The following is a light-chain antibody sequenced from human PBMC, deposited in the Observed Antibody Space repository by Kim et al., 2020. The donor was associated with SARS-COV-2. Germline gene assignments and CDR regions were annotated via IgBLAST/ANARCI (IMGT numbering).Light chain of an antibody. V-gene: IGKV3-20*01. CDR1: QSVSSSY. CDR2: GAS. CDR3: QQYGSSPSWT. J-gene: IGKJ1*01. Sequence: PGERATLSCRASQSVSSSYLAWYQQKPGQAPRLLIYGASSRATGIPDRFSGSGSGTDFTLTISRLEPEDFVVYYCQQYGSSPSWTFGQGTKVEIK.